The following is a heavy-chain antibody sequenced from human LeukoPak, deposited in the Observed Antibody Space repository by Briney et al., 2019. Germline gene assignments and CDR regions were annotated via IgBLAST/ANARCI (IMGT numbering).Heavy chain of an antibody. J-gene: IGHJ6*02. CDR1: GFTFSSYG. V-gene: IGHV3-30*18. CDR2: ISYDGSNK. Sequence: GGSLRLSCAASGFTFSSYGMHWVRQAPGKGLEWVAVISYDGSNKYYADSVKGRFTISRDNSKNTLYLQMNSLRAEDTAVYYCAKDFPRYYYYYGMDVWGQGTTVTVSS. CDR3: AKDFPRYYYYYGMDV.